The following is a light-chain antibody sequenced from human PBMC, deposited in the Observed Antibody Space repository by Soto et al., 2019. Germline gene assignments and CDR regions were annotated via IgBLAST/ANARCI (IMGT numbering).Light chain of an antibody. CDR1: QSVSSSY. J-gene: IGKJ3*01. CDR2: GAS. Sequence: EIVLTQSPGTLSLSPGERATLSCRASQSVSSSYLAWYQHKPGQAPRLLIYGASSRATGIPDRFSGSGSGTDFTLTISRLEPEDSAVYYCQQYGSSPPFTFGPGTKWISN. V-gene: IGKV3-20*01. CDR3: QQYGSSPPFT.